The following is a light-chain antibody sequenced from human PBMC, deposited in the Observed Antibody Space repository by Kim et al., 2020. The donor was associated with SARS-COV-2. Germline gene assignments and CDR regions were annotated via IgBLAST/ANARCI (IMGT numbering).Light chain of an antibody. V-gene: IGKV3-20*01. J-gene: IGKJ1*01. CDR3: QQYGSSPWT. CDR2: GAS. Sequence: DIVLTQSPGTLSLSPGERATLSCRASQSVSSNYLAWYQQKPGQAPRLLIYGASSRATGIPDRFSGSESGTDFTLTISRLEPEDFAVYYCQQYGSSPWTFGQGTKVEIK. CDR1: QSVSSNY.